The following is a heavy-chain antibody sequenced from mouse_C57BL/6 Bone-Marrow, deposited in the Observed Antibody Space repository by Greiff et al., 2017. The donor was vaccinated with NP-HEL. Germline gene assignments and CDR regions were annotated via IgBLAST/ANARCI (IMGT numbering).Heavy chain of an antibody. Sequence: QVQLQQSGAELVRPGASVTLSCKASGYTFTDYEMHWVKQTPVHGLEWIGAIDPETGGTAYNQKFKGKAILTADKSSSTAYMELRSLTSEDSAVYYGTRGDGYDEESFDYWGQGTTLTVSS. V-gene: IGHV1-15*01. J-gene: IGHJ2*01. D-gene: IGHD2-2*01. CDR3: TRGDGYDEESFDY. CDR2: IDPETGGT. CDR1: GYTFTDYE.